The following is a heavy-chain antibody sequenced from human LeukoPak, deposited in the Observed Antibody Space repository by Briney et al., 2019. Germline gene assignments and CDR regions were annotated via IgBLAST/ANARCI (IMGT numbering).Heavy chain of an antibody. CDR3: AMEGYCSGGSCYTFDY. Sequence: GASVKVSCKASGYTFTSHAMHWVRQAPGQRLEWMGWINAGNGNTKYSQKFQGRVTITRDTSASTAYMELSSLRSEDTAVYYCAMEGYCSGGSCYTFDYWGQGTLVTVSS. CDR1: GYTFTSHA. V-gene: IGHV1-3*01. J-gene: IGHJ4*02. D-gene: IGHD2-15*01. CDR2: INAGNGNT.